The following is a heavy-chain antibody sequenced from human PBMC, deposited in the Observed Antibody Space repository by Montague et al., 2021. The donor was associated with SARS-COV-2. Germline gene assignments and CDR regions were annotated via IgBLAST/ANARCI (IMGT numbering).Heavy chain of an antibody. J-gene: IGHJ6*02. CDR1: GFTFSSYA. CDR2: ISYDGSNK. Sequence: SLRLSCAASGFTFSSYAMHWVRQAPGKGLEWVAVISYDGSNKYYSDSVXGRFTISRDNSKNTLYLQMNSLRAEDTAVYYCARDFRNIVATYGMDVWGQGTTVTVSS. V-gene: IGHV3-30-3*01. CDR3: ARDFRNIVATYGMDV. D-gene: IGHD5-12*01.